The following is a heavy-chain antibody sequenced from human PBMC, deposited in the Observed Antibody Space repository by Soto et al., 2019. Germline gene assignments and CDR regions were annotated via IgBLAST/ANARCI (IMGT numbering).Heavy chain of an antibody. CDR3: ARDLGGWPDY. D-gene: IGHD6-19*01. Sequence: ASVKVSCKASGYSFAYHGISWVRQAPGQGLEWMGWINAYNGNTNYAQKFQGRVTITIDTSASTAYMELSSLRSEDTAIYYCARDLGGWPDYWGQGTLVTVSS. V-gene: IGHV1-18*01. CDR2: INAYNGNT. J-gene: IGHJ4*02. CDR1: GYSFAYHG.